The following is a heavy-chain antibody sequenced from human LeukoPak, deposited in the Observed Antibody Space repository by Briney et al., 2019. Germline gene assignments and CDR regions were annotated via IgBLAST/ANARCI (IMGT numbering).Heavy chain of an antibody. Sequence: SETLSLTCTVSGGSISSYYWSWIRQPPGKGLEWIGYIYYSGSTSYNPSLKSRVTVSVDTSKNQFSLKLSSVTAADTAVYYCARIGELWFGELSWFDPWGQGTLVTVSS. J-gene: IGHJ5*02. V-gene: IGHV4-59*08. CDR1: GGSISSYY. D-gene: IGHD3-10*01. CDR2: IYYSGST. CDR3: ARIGELWFGELSWFDP.